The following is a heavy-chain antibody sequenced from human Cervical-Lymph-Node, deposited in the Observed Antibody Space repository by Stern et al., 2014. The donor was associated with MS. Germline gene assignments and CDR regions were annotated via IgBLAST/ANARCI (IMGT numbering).Heavy chain of an antibody. CDR1: GFTFSASV. J-gene: IGHJ3*02. V-gene: IGHV3-73*02. CDR3: APSSAI. Sequence: VQLVESGGGLVQPGGSLKVSCAASGFTFSASVIHWVRQAPGQGLKCVGRIRNKGKNYATAYAVSVKGRFTISRDDSKNTAYLHMSSLKVEDTAVYYCAPSSAIWGRGTMVTVSS. CDR2: IRNKGKNYAT.